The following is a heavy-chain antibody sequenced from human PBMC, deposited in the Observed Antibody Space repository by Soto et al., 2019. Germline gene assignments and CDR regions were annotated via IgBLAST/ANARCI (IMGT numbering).Heavy chain of an antibody. J-gene: IGHJ6*02. CDR2: IYYSGST. V-gene: IGHV4-31*03. Sequence: SETLSLTCTVSGGSISSGGYYWSWIRQHPGKGLEWIGYIYYSGSTYYNPSLKSRVTISVARSISTAYLHWSSLKASDTAMYYCVRHGEGEIHPPYYGMDVWGQGTTVTVSS. D-gene: IGHD3-10*01. CDR3: VRHGEGEIHPPYYGMDV. CDR1: GGSISSGGYY.